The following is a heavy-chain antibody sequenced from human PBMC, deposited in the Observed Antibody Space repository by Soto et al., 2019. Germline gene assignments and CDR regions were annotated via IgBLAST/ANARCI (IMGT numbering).Heavy chain of an antibody. Sequence: GGSLRLSCAASGFTFSSYSMNWVRQAPGKGLEWVSYISSSSSTIYYADSVKGRFTISGDNAKNSLYLQMNSLRAEDTAVYYCARDGELVLSFYYYMDVWGKGTTVTVSS. CDR3: ARDGELVLSFYYYMDV. J-gene: IGHJ6*03. CDR1: GFTFSSYS. CDR2: ISSSSSTI. V-gene: IGHV3-48*01. D-gene: IGHD6-6*01.